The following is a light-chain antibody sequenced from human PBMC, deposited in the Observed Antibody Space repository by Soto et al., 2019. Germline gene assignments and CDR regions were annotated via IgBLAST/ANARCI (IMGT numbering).Light chain of an antibody. J-gene: IGKJ2*01. V-gene: IGKV1-5*01. CDR2: DAS. CDR3: QQYNSYSPT. CDR1: QSISSW. Sequence: DIQMTQSPSTLSASVGDRVTITCRASQSISSWLAWYQQKPGKAPKLLIYDASSLESGVPSRFSGSGSGTEFPLTISSLHPDDFATYYCQQYNSYSPTFGQGTKLEIK.